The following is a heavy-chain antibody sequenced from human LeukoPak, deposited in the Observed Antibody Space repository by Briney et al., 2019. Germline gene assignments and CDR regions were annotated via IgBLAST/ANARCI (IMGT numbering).Heavy chain of an antibody. J-gene: IGHJ3*02. CDR1: EFTFTTYE. CDR3: ARGPSIAARYDAFDI. V-gene: IGHV3-48*03. D-gene: IGHD6-6*01. CDR2: ISSSGNTI. Sequence: GGSLRLSCAASEFTFTTYELNWVRQAPGKGLEWVSYISSSGNTISYADCVKGRFTISRDNAKNSLYLQVISLRAEDTAVYYCARGPSIAARYDAFDIWGQGTMVTVSS.